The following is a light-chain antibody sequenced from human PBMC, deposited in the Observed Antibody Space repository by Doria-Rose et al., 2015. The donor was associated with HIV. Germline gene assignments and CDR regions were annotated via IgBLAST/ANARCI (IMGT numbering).Light chain of an antibody. CDR1: SSDVGGFGY. CDR3: NSYTTSSTHNYV. Sequence: QSVLTQPASVSGSPGQSITISCTGTSSDVGGFGYVSWYQQHPGKAPKLMIYDVSNRPSGVSNRFSGSKSGDTASLIISGLQAEDEADYYCNSYTTSSTHNYVFGTGTKVT. J-gene: IGLJ1*01. CDR2: DVS. V-gene: IGLV2-14*03.